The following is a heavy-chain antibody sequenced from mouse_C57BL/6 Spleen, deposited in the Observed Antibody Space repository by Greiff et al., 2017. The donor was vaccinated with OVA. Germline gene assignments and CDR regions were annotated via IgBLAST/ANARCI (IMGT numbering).Heavy chain of an antibody. D-gene: IGHD2-3*01. CDR2: IWSDGST. CDR1: GFSLTSYG. J-gene: IGHJ3*01. V-gene: IGHV2-6-1*01. CDR3: ARHEGYQAWFAY. Sequence: VKLMESGPGLVAPSQSLSITCTVSGFSLTSYGVHWVRQPPGKGLEWLVVIWSDGSTTYNSALKSRLSISKDNSKSQVFLKMNSLQTDDTAMYYCARHEGYQAWFAYWGQGTLVTVSA.